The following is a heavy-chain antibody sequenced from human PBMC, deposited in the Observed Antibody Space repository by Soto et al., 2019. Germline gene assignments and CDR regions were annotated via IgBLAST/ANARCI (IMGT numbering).Heavy chain of an antibody. CDR2: ISSNGGST. J-gene: IGHJ6*03. CDR3: ARQGLATIYYYYMDV. CDR1: GFTFSSYA. D-gene: IGHD5-12*01. V-gene: IGHV3-64*01. Sequence: EVQLVESGGGLVQPGGSLRLSCAASGFTFSSYAMHWVRQAPGKGLEYVSAISSNGGSTYYANSVKGRFTISRDNSKNTLYLQMGSLRAEDMAVYYCARQGLATIYYYYMDVWGKGTTVTVSS.